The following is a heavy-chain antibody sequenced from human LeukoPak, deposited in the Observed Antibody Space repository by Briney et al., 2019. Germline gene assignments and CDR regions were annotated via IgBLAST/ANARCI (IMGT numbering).Heavy chain of an antibody. D-gene: IGHD2-15*01. CDR2: ISYDGSNI. V-gene: IGHV3-30*01. J-gene: IGHJ3*02. Sequence: GRSLRLSCAASGFTFSSYAMRWVRQAPGKGLEWVAVISYDGSNIYYADSVKGRFTISRDNSKNTLYLQMNSLRAEDTAVYYCARDRDIVVVVATYHAFDIWGQGTMVTVSS. CDR3: ARDRDIVVVVATYHAFDI. CDR1: GFTFSSYA.